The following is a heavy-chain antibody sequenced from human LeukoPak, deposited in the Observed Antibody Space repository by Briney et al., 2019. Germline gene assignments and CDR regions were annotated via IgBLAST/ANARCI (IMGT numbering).Heavy chain of an antibody. D-gene: IGHD5-18*01. CDR1: GYTFTGYY. Sequence: ASVKVSCKASGYTFTGYYMHWVRQAPGQGLEWMGWINPNSGGTNYAQKFQGRVTMTRDTSISTAYMELSRLRSDDTAVYYCAREDTAMVTRNNWFDPWGQGTLVTVSS. CDR2: INPNSGGT. CDR3: AREDTAMVTRNNWFDP. J-gene: IGHJ5*02. V-gene: IGHV1-2*02.